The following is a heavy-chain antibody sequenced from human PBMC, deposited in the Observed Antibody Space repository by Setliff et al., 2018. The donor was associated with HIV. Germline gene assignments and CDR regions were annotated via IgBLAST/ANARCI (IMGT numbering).Heavy chain of an antibody. CDR3: ARTRYYYDSSSYYFQYYYYMDV. D-gene: IGHD3-22*01. J-gene: IGHJ6*03. V-gene: IGHV4-59*01. Sequence: SETLSLTCTVSDGSISNYYWSWIRQPPGKGLEWIGYISYSGSTNYNPSLKSRVTISVDTSKNQFSLKLSSVTAADTAVYYCARTRYYYDSSSYYFQYYYYMDVWGKGTTVTVSS. CDR2: ISYSGST. CDR1: DGSISNYY.